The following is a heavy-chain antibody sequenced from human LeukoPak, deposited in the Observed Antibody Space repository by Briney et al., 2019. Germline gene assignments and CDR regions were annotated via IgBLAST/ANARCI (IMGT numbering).Heavy chain of an antibody. V-gene: IGHV4-38-2*01. Sequence: SETLSLTCAVSGYSISRGYYWALIRQPPGKGLEWIGTVYHTGSTYYNPSLDSRVTISVDTSKNEFSLNLKSVTAADTAVYYCTRAGWIITSGIDYWGQGALVTVSS. CDR2: VYHTGST. J-gene: IGHJ4*02. D-gene: IGHD3-10*01. CDR1: GYSISRGYY. CDR3: TRAGWIITSGIDY.